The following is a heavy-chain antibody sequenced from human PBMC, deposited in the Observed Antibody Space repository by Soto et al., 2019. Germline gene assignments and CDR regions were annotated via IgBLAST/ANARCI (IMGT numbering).Heavy chain of an antibody. CDR1: GFSLSTSGVG. CDR3: AHIKTGTTVLXFDL. J-gene: IGHJ5*02. D-gene: IGHD1-1*01. CDR2: IYWNDDK. V-gene: IGHV2-5*01. Sequence: GSGPTLVNPTQTLTLTCTFSGFSLSTSGVGVGWIRQPPGKALEWLALIYWNDDKRYSPSLKSRLTITKDTSKNQVVLTMTNMDPVDTATYYCAHIKTGTTVLXFDLWGQGTLVTVSS.